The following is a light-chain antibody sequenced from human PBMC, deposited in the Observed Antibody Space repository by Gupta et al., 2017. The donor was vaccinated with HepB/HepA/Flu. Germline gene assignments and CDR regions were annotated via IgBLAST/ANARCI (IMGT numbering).Light chain of an antibody. V-gene: IGKV1-5*03. CDR1: QSVHTW. CDR2: EAS. J-gene: IGKJ1*01. Sequence: DIQMTQFPSILSASVGDRVSITCRASQSVHTWLAWYQQKPGKAPKLLIYEASNLEAGVPSRFSGSGYGTEFTLTISILHPDDLATYYCQEYNVYSRTFGQGTKVDLK. CDR3: QEYNVYSRT.